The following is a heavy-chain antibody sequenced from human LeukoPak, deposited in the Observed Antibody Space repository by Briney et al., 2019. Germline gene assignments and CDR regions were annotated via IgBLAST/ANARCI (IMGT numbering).Heavy chain of an antibody. D-gene: IGHD2-2*01. J-gene: IGHJ5*02. Sequence: GASVKVSCNTFGYTFTSYGISWVRQAPGQGLEWMGWISGYNGNTHYAQKLQGRVTMTTDTSTSTAYMELRSLRSDDTAVYYCARGGGDSSTTLPFDPWGQGTLVTVSS. CDR2: ISGYNGNT. CDR1: GYTFTSYG. V-gene: IGHV1-18*01. CDR3: ARGGGDSSTTLPFDP.